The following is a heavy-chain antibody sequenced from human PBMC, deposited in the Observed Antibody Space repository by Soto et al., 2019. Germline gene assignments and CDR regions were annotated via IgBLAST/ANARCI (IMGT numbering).Heavy chain of an antibody. V-gene: IGHV1-18*01. D-gene: IGHD5-18*01. Sequence: QIQLVQSGPEVTKPGASVKVSCQGTGYTFSAYGVSWVRQAPGQGLEWMGWISGYNGQTNYAQKFRGRVTFTTDTSASTAYMEVRSLRSDDTAVYYCERDGRKQLWVEGLNAMDVWGQGTTVTVSS. CDR2: ISGYNGQT. CDR1: GYTFSAYG. J-gene: IGHJ6*02. CDR3: ERDGRKQLWVEGLNAMDV.